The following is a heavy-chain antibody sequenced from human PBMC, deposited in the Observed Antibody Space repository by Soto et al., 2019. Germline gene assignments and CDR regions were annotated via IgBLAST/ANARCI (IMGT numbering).Heavy chain of an antibody. V-gene: IGHV3-30*04. CDR1: GFTFRNFA. CDR3: ASGSGWSCWYFDL. CDR2: ISYDESNK. D-gene: IGHD6-19*01. J-gene: IGHJ2*01. Sequence: QVQLVESGGGVVQPGRSLRLSCAASGFTFRNFAMHWVRQAPGKVLEWVAIISYDESNKDYAGSVKGRFTISRDNSKNTPYLPMNSLRVDDTAVYYCASGSGWSCWYFDLWGRGTLVTVSS.